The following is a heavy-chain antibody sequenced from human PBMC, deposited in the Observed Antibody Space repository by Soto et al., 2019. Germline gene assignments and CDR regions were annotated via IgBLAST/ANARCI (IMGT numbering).Heavy chain of an antibody. CDR1: GYTFIDFF. Sequence: PGASVKVSCKASGYTFIDFFIHWVRQAPGQWLEWMGWINPNSGDTNYAQSFQGRVAMTRDTAVTTAFMELNSLRPANTAVYFCARGALSGFFIYWGQGALVTVSS. J-gene: IGHJ4*02. D-gene: IGHD3-3*01. CDR2: INPNSGDT. V-gene: IGHV1-2*02. CDR3: ARGALSGFFIY.